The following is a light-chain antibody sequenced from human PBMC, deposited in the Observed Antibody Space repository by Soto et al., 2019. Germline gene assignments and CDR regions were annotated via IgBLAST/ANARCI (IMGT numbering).Light chain of an antibody. CDR3: CSYAGSYTFYV. J-gene: IGLJ1*01. Sequence: QSALTQPRSLSGSPGQSVTISCTGTSSDVGGYNYVSWYQQYPGTAPKLMIYDVTMRPSGVPDRFSGSKSGNTASLTISGLQAEDEADYYCCSYAGSYTFYVFGTGTKLTVL. CDR1: SSDVGGYNY. CDR2: DVT. V-gene: IGLV2-11*01.